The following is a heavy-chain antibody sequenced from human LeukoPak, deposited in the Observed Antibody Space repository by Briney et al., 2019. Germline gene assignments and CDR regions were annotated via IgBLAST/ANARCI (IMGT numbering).Heavy chain of an antibody. J-gene: IGHJ2*01. CDR3: ARGSYVRYFDF. CDR2: IHHSGST. V-gene: IGHV4-34*01. D-gene: IGHD3-16*01. Sequence: PSETLSLTCTVSGGSISSYYWSWIRQPPGNGLEYIGEIHHSGSTNYNPSLKSRVTMSVDTSKNHFSLKLSSVTAADTAVYYCARGSYVRYFDFWGRGTLVTVSS. CDR1: GGSISSYY.